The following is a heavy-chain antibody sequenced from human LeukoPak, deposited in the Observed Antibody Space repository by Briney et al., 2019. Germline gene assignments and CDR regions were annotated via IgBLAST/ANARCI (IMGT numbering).Heavy chain of an antibody. CDR2: IYYSGST. CDR1: GGSISSSSYY. J-gene: IGHJ4*02. CDR3: ARATVTPLIAAAALFDY. V-gene: IGHV4-39*07. Sequence: KSSETLSLTCTVSGGSISSSSYYWGWIRQPPGKGLEWIGSIYYSGSTYYNPSLKSRVTISVDTSKNQFSLKLSSVTAADTAVYYCARATVTPLIAAAALFDYWGQGTLVTVSS. D-gene: IGHD6-13*01.